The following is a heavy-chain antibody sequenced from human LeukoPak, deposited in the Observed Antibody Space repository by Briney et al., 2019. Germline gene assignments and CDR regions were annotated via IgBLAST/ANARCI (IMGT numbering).Heavy chain of an antibody. V-gene: IGHV4-39*07. CDR1: GGSITSDNFY. CDR3: ARVNDCSRASCFTSWFDP. J-gene: IGHJ5*02. Sequence: SGTLSLTCTVSGGSITSDNFYWGWIRQPPGKGLEWVGSVYYGGSPYYSPSLTSRVTMSVDTSENQFSLKLTSVTAADTAVYYCARVNDCSRASCFTSWFDPWGQGTLVTVSS. CDR2: VYYGGSP. D-gene: IGHD2-2*02.